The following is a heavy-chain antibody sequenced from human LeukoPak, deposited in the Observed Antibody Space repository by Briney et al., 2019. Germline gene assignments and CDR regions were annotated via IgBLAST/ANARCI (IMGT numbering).Heavy chain of an antibody. CDR2: IKTRADGETT. CDR3: TTGIDDGGGY. V-gene: IGHV3-15*07. CDR1: GFIFSNAW. D-gene: IGHD3-16*01. Sequence: GGSLRLSCVASGFIFSNAWMNWVRQAPGKGLEWVGRIKTRADGETTDYPAPVKGRFTISSDDSKDTVFLQLNSLRTDDTGVCYCTTGIDDGGGYWGQGTLVTVSS. J-gene: IGHJ4*02.